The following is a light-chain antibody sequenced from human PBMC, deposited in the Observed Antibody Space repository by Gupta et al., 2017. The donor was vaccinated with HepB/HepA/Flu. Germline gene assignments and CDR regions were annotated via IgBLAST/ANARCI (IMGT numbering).Light chain of an antibody. Sequence: DSQMTQSPSSLSASVGDRVTITCRASQSISSYLNWYQQKPGKAPKLLIYAASILQSGVPSRFSGSGSGTDFTLTISSLQPEDFATYYCQQSDSTLLTFGGGTKVEIK. CDR3: QQSDSTLLT. V-gene: IGKV1-39*01. CDR1: QSISSY. J-gene: IGKJ4*01. CDR2: AAS.